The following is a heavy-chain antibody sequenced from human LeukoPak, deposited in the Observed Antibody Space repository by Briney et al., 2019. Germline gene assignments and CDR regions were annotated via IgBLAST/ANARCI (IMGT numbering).Heavy chain of an antibody. CDR3: ARHMVGGTAVFDN. Sequence: SETLSLTCTVSGASISSYFWSWIRQPPGKGLEWIGYIYTSVITKYNPSLKSRVTISVDTSKNQFSLKLSSVTAADTAMYYYARHMVGGTAVFDNWGQGTLVTVSS. CDR1: GASISSYF. V-gene: IGHV4-4*09. CDR2: IYTSVIT. D-gene: IGHD1-26*01. J-gene: IGHJ4*02.